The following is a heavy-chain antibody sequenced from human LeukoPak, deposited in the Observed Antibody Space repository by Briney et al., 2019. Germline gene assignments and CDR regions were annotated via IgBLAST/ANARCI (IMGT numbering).Heavy chain of an antibody. CDR2: ISTISGSSSYI. J-gene: IGHJ6*04. CDR1: GFTFSNHG. D-gene: IGHD3-10*01. Sequence: GGTLRLSCAASGFTFSNHGMNWVRQAPGKGLEWVSSISTISGSSSYIYYADSVKGRFTISRDNAKNSVYLQMNSLRVDDTAVYYCARDTGPLDVWGKGTTVTVSS. CDR3: ARDTGPLDV. V-gene: IGHV3-21*01.